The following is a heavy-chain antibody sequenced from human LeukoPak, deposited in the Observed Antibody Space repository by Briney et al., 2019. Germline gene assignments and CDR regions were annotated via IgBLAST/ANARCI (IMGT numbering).Heavy chain of an antibody. V-gene: IGHV3-7*01. CDR2: IKQDGGEK. CDR1: GFTFSSYW. J-gene: IGHJ6*03. Sequence: GGSLRLSCAASGFTFSSYWMSWVRQAPGKGLEWVANIKQDGGEKYYVDSVKGRFTISRDNAKNSLYLQMNSLRAEDTAVYYCARASYYYGSGSYPLYYYYYYMDVWGKGTTVTVSS. CDR3: ARASYYYGSGSYPLYYYYYYMDV. D-gene: IGHD3-10*01.